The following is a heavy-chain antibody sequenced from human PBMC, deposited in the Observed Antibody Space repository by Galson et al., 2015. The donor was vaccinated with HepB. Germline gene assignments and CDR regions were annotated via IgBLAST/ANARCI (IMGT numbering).Heavy chain of an antibody. V-gene: IGHV1-2*06. Sequence: SVKVSCKASGYTFTGYYMHWVRQAPGQGLEWMGRINPNSGGTKYAQKFQGRVTMTRDTSISTAYMEMSRLRSDDTAVYYCARETAITGTPFEYWGQGILVTVSS. CDR2: INPNSGGT. CDR3: ARETAITGTPFEY. CDR1: GYTFTGYY. J-gene: IGHJ4*02. D-gene: IGHD1-20*01.